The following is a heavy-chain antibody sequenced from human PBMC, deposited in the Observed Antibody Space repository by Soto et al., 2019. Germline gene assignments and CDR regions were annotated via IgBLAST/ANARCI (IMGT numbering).Heavy chain of an antibody. J-gene: IGHJ4*01. D-gene: IGHD2-21*02. CDR2: IYHSGTT. V-gene: IGHV4-31*03. Sequence: QVHLQESGPGLVKPSQTLSLTCTVSGGSISSADNTWAWIRQHPGKALEWIAYIYHSGTTNYNPSLRSRVTLSEDPSKNQISPRLTSLTAADTAVYYCARGSTVTAYFDYWGHGTPVTVSS. CDR3: ARGSTVTAYFDY. CDR1: GGSISSADNT.